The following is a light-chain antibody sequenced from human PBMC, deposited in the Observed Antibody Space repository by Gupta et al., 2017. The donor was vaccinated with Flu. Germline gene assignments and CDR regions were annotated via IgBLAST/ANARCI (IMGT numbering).Light chain of an antibody. CDR3: SSCTSSTTLV. Sequence: ITISCTATSSDRGSYGYVSWYHQHPCKAHQLLIYDSTNRPSGVTDHFSGYKSGVTSSLTISGLQAEDEADYYCSSCTSSTTLVFGGGTRLTVL. CDR2: DST. CDR1: SSDRGSYGY. V-gene: IGLV2-14*01. J-gene: IGLJ2*01.